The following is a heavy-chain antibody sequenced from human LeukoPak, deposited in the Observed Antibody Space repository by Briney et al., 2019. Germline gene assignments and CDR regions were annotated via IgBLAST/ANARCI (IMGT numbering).Heavy chain of an antibody. V-gene: IGHV3-33*01. Sequence: GGSLRLSCAASGFSFSSFGMHWVRQAPGKGMEWVALIWYDGTNKYYADSVGGRFTISRNNSNNTLYLQINSLRAEDTAVYYCARSTWCGGDCHPDYWGQGTLVTVSS. CDR1: GFSFSSFG. CDR2: IWYDGTNK. J-gene: IGHJ4*02. CDR3: ARSTWCGGDCHPDY. D-gene: IGHD2-21*02.